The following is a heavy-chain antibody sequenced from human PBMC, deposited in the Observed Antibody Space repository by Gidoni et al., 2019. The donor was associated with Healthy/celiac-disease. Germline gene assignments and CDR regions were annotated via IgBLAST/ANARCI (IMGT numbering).Heavy chain of an antibody. CDR1: GFTFGDYA. Sequence: VQLVESGGGLVQPGRSLRLSCTASGFTFGDYAMSWVRQAPGKGLEWVGFIRSKAYGGTTEYAASVKGRFTISRDDSKSIAYLQMNSLKTEDTAVYYCTIAVVPAAATAYYYGMDVWGQGTTVTVSS. D-gene: IGHD2-2*01. CDR3: TIAVVPAAATAYYYGMDV. J-gene: IGHJ6*02. CDR2: IRSKAYGGTT. V-gene: IGHV3-49*04.